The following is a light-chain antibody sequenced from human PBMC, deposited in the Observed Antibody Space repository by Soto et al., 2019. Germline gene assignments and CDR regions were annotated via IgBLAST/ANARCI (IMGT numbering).Light chain of an antibody. V-gene: IGLV2-14*01. J-gene: IGLJ3*02. Sequence: QSALTQPASVSGSPGQSITISCTGTNSNLGDYNYVSWYQLYPGKAPRLIIYGVNYRPSGVSSRFSGSKSVNTASLTISGLQPEDEADYYCCSYTRSDWVLGGGTKLTVL. CDR2: GVN. CDR3: CSYTRSDWV. CDR1: NSNLGDYNY.